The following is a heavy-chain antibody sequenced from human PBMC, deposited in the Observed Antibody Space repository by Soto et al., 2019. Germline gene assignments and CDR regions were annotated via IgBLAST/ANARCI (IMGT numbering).Heavy chain of an antibody. CDR3: ARAFDSGSYYNVGY. J-gene: IGHJ4*02. Sequence: SETLSLTCSVSGGSISSGYYYWSWIRQPPGKGLERIGNIYYSGNTYYNPSLKSRLIISIDTSKNQFSLKLSSVTAADTAVYYCARAFDSGSYYNVGYWGQGTLVTVSS. D-gene: IGHD3-10*01. CDR2: IYYSGNT. CDR1: GGSISSGYYY. V-gene: IGHV4-30-4*01.